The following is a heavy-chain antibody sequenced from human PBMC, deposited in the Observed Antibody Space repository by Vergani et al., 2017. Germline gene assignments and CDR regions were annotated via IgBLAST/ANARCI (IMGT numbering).Heavy chain of an antibody. J-gene: IGHJ4*02. CDR1: GYTFSNYY. V-gene: IGHV1-46*03. Sequence: AQVVQSGAEVKKSGASVKVPCKISGYTFSNYYMHWVRQAPGQGLEWMGIINPSGGHTNYAQKFQGRVTMTRDTSTSTVYMELSSLRSEDTAIYYCAGGDYGILTGYRYWGQRTLITVSA. CDR2: INPSGGHT. D-gene: IGHD3-9*01. CDR3: AGGDYGILTGYRY.